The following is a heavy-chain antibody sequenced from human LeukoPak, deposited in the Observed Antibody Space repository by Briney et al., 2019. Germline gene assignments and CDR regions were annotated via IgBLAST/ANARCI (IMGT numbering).Heavy chain of an antibody. J-gene: IGHJ4*02. CDR3: ARAEEMATITDY. CDR2: INPSGCST. Sequence: ASVKVSCKASGYTFTSYYMHWVRQAPGQGLEWMGIINPSGCSTSYAQKFQGRVTMTRDTSTSTVYMELSSLRSEDTAVYYCARAEEMATITDYWGQGTLVTVSS. CDR1: GYTFTSYY. V-gene: IGHV1-46*01. D-gene: IGHD5-24*01.